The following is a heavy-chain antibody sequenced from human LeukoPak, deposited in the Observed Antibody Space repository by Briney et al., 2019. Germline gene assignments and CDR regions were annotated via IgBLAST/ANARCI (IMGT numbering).Heavy chain of an antibody. J-gene: IGHJ6*03. CDR3: ARAAIAAARIYYYMDV. CDR2: ISSSGSPI. Sequence: GGSLRLSCATSGFTFSDYYMSWIRQAPGKGLEWVSYISSSGSPIYYADSVKGRFTISRDNSKNTVYLQMNSLRAEDTAVYYCARAAIAAARIYYYMDVWGKGTTVTVSS. D-gene: IGHD6-13*01. CDR1: GFTFSDYY. V-gene: IGHV3-11*04.